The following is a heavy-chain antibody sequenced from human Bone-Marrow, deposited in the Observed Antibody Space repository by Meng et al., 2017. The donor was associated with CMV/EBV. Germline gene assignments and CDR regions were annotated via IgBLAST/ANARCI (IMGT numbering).Heavy chain of an antibody. J-gene: IGHJ6*02. CDR3: ARVNSGTYYTQYYYGMDV. D-gene: IGHD1-26*01. V-gene: IGHV3-48*03. Sequence: GGSLRLSCAASGFTFSSYEMNWVRQAPGKGLEWVSYISSSGSTIYYADSVKGRFTISRDNAKNSLYLQMNSLRAEDTAVYYCARVNSGTYYTQYYYGMDVWGQGTTVTVSS. CDR2: ISSSGSTI. CDR1: GFTFSSYE.